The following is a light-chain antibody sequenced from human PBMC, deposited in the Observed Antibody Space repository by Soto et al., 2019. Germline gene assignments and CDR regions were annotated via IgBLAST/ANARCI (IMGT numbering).Light chain of an antibody. CDR3: QQYNNSPWT. Sequence: EIVMTQSPATLSVARGERATLSCRASQSVSTNLAWYQQKPGQPPRLLIYGASTRATGIPARFSGSGSGTELTLTISSLQSVDFAVYSCQQYNNSPWTLGQGKKV. CDR2: GAS. CDR1: QSVSTN. V-gene: IGKV3-15*01. J-gene: IGKJ1*01.